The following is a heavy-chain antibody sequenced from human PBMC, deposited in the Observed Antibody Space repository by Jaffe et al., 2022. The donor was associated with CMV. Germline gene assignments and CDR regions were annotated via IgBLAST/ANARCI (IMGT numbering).Heavy chain of an antibody. D-gene: IGHD3-3*01. CDR2: INSDGSST. Sequence: EVQLVESGGGLVQPGGSLRLSCAASGFTFSSYWMHWVRQAPGKGLVWVSRINSDGSSTSYADSVKGRFTISRDNAKNTLYLQMNSLRAEDTAVYYCARVPNVLRFLEWFDYYYYGMDVWGQGTTVTVSS. CDR1: GFTFSSYW. V-gene: IGHV3-74*01. CDR3: ARVPNVLRFLEWFDYYYYGMDV. J-gene: IGHJ6*02.